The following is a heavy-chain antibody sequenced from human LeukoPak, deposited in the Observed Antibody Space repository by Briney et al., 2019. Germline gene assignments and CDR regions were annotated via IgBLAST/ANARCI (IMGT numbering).Heavy chain of an antibody. CDR3: ARGGYSYYYESSGYYY. J-gene: IGHJ4*02. D-gene: IGHD3-22*01. V-gene: IGHV1-8*01. Sequence: INWVRQAAGQGVEWMGWMNPNSANTAYAQKFQGRVTMTRNTSIGTAYMELSSLRSEDTAVYYCARGGYSYYYESSGYYYWGQGTLVTVSS. CDR2: MNPNSANT.